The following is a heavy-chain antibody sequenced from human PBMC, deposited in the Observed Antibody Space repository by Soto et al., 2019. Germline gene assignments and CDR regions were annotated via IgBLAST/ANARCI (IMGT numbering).Heavy chain of an antibody. CDR3: ARDDVLCDGGRCYGVPLDV. Sequence: SQTLSLTCDISGDSVSSNSAAWNWIRQSPSRGLEWLGRTYYRSQWYSDYAVSVKGRITINPDTSKNQFSLHLNSVTPEDTAVYYCARDDVLCDGGRCYGVPLDVWGKGTTVTVSS. J-gene: IGHJ6*04. D-gene: IGHD2-15*01. CDR2: TYYRSQWYS. CDR1: GDSVSSNSAA. V-gene: IGHV6-1*01.